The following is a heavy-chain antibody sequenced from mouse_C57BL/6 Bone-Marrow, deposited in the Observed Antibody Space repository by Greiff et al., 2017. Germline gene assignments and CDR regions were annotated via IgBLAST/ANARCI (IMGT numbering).Heavy chain of an antibody. J-gene: IGHJ2*01. Sequence: QVQLQQPGAELVKPGASVKLSCKASGYTFTSYWMHWVKQRPGRGLEWIGRIAPNSGGTKYNEKFKSKATLTVDKPSSTAYMQLSSLTSEDSAVYYCARMYSNYGDYWGQGTTLTVSS. D-gene: IGHD2-5*01. V-gene: IGHV1-72*01. CDR3: ARMYSNYGDY. CDR1: GYTFTSYW. CDR2: IAPNSGGT.